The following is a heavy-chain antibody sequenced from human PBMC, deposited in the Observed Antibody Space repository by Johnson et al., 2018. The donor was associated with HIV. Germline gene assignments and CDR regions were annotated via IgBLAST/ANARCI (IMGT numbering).Heavy chain of an antibody. CDR3: AAFRDYYGAGLNAFDI. D-gene: IGHD3-10*01. J-gene: IGHJ3*02. Sequence: QVQLVESGGGVVQPGRSLRLSCAASGITFSSYAMHWVRQAPGRGLEWVVVISYDGSNKYYADSVKGPFLISRDKAKNTLYLQMNSLRAEDTAVYYCAAFRDYYGAGLNAFDIWCQGTMVTVSS. CDR2: ISYDGSNK. CDR1: GITFSSYA. V-gene: IGHV3-30*14.